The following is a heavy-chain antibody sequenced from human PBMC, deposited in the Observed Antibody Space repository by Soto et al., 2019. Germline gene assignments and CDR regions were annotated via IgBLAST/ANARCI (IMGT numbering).Heavy chain of an antibody. J-gene: IGHJ6*02. CDR1: GGSVSSGSYD. V-gene: IGHV4-61*01. CDR3: ARLRPGYYGMDV. Sequence: SETLSLTCTVSGGSVSSGSYDWSWIRQPPGKGLEWIGYIYYSGSTNYNPSLKSRVTISVDTSKNQFSLKLSSVTAADTAVYYCARLRPGYYGMDVWGQGTTVTVS. CDR2: IYYSGST.